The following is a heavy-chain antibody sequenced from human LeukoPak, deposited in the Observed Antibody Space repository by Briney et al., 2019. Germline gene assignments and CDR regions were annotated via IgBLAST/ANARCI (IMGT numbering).Heavy chain of an antibody. CDR1: GGSFSGYY. J-gene: IGHJ5*02. CDR2: INHSGST. D-gene: IGHD1-26*01. V-gene: IGHV4-34*01. Sequence: PSETLSLTCAVYGGSFSGYYWSWIRQPPGKGLEWIGEINHSGSTNYNPSLKSRVTISVDTSKNQLSLKLSSVTAADTAVYYCAREYPKGGSYRFDPWGQGTLVTVSS. CDR3: AREYPKGGSYRFDP.